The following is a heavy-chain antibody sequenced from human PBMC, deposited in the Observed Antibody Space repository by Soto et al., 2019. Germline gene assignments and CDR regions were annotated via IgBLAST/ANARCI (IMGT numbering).Heavy chain of an antibody. J-gene: IGHJ6*02. CDR3: ARVRYYDILTGYYNSCGMDV. V-gene: IGHV4-34*01. CDR1: GGSFSGYY. Sequence: PAETLSLTCAVYGGSFSGYYWSWVRQPPGQRLEWIGEINHSGSTNYNPSLQSRVTISVDTSKNQFSLKLSSVTAADTAVYYCARVRYYDILTGYYNSCGMDVWGQGTTVTVSS. D-gene: IGHD3-9*01. CDR2: INHSGST.